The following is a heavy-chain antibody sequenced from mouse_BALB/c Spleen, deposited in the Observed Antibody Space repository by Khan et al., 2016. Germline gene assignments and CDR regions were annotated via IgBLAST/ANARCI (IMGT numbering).Heavy chain of an antibody. CDR1: DYSITSGYY. CDR3: VSYYYGSYWYFDV. J-gene: IGHJ1*01. V-gene: IGHV3-6*02. Sequence: EVQLQESGPGLVKPSQSLSLTCSVSDYSITSGYYWNWIRQFPGNKLEWMGYISYDGSNNYNPSLKNRISITRDTSKNQFFLKLNSVTTEDTATYYCVSYYYGSYWYFDVWGAGTTVTVSS. CDR2: ISYDGSN. D-gene: IGHD1-1*01.